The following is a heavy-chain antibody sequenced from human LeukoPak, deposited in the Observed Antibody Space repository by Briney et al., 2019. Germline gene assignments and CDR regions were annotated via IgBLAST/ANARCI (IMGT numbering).Heavy chain of an antibody. Sequence: PSETLSLTCAVYGGSFRGYYWSWIRQPPGKGLEWIGEINHSGSTNYNPSLKSRVTISVDTSKNQFSLKLSSVTAADTAVYYCARGQVPLLCFGVPWFDPWGQGTLVTVSS. V-gene: IGHV4-34*01. D-gene: IGHD3-10*01. CDR2: INHSGST. CDR3: ARGQVPLLCFGVPWFDP. J-gene: IGHJ5*02. CDR1: GGSFRGYY.